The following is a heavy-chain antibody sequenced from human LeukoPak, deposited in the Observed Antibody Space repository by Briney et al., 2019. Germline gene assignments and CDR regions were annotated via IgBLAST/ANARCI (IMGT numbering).Heavy chain of an antibody. CDR2: ISSSSSYI. D-gene: IGHD4-11*01. Sequence: GGSLRLSCAASGFTFSSYSMNWVRQAPGKGLEWVSSISSSSSYIYYADSVKGRFTISRDNSKNTLYLQMNSLRAEDTAVYYCAKDPLTTVTTEFDYWGQGILVTVSS. CDR3: AKDPLTTVTTEFDY. J-gene: IGHJ4*02. V-gene: IGHV3-21*04. CDR1: GFTFSSYS.